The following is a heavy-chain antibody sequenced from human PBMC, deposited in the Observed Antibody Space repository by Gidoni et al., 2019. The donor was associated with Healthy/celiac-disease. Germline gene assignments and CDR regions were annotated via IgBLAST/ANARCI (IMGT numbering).Heavy chain of an antibody. J-gene: IGHJ3*02. D-gene: IGHD3-22*01. CDR1: GFTFSSYA. Sequence: EVQLLESGGGLVQPGGSLRLSCAASGFTFSSYAMRWVRQAPGKGLEWVSAISGSGGSTYYADSVKGRFTISRDNSKNTLYLQMNSLRAEDTAVYYCAKDPLTMIVVVKYDAFDIWGQGTMVTVSS. CDR3: AKDPLTMIVVVKYDAFDI. V-gene: IGHV3-23*01. CDR2: ISGSGGST.